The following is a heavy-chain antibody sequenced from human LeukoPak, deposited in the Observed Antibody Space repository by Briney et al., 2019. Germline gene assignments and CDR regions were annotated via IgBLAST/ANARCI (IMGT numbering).Heavy chain of an antibody. CDR1: GFTFSSYS. CDR2: ISSSSSYI. D-gene: IGHD3-16*02. V-gene: IGHV3-21*01. Sequence: PGGSLRLSCAAYGFTFSSYSMNSVRQAPGKGLEWVSSISSSSSYIYYGDSGKGRFTISRDNAKNSLYLQMNSLRAEDTAVYYCAREAYGTTYYDYVWGSYRYYFDYWGQGTLVTVSS. CDR3: AREAYGTTYYDYVWGSYRYYFDY. J-gene: IGHJ4*02.